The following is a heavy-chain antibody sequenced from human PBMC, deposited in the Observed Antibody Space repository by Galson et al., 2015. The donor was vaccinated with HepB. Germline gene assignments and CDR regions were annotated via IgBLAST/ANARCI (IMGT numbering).Heavy chain of an antibody. V-gene: IGHV3-33*06. J-gene: IGHJ4*02. CDR3: VKDLTDKTTAPDY. CDR2: IWYDGSNK. CDR1: GFILSNYG. D-gene: IGHD4-17*01. Sequence: SLRLSCAASGFILSNYGMHWVRQAPGKGLEWVAVIWYDGSNKYYADSVKGRFTISRDNSKNTLNLQMNSLRAEDTAVYYCVKDLTDKTTAPDYWGQGTLVTVSS.